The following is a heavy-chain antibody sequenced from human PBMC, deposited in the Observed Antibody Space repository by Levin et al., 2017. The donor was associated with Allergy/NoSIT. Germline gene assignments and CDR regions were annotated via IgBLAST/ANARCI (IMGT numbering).Heavy chain of an antibody. J-gene: IGHJ4*02. CDR2: ISYDETSK. CDR1: GFTFSSYP. Sequence: GGSLRLSCAASGFTFSSYPMHWVRQPPGRGLEWVAIISYDETSKSIADSVKGRFTISRDNSKSTLYLQMNSLRPEDTAVYYCAREEGPFDYWGQGTLVTVSS. V-gene: IGHV3-30*04. CDR3: AREEGPFDY.